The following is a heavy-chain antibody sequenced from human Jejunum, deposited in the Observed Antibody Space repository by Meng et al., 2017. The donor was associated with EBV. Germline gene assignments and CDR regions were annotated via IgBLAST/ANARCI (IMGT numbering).Heavy chain of an antibody. V-gene: IGHV3-74*01. J-gene: IGHJ4*02. D-gene: IGHD6-25*01. CDR3: TRAGSYRHDY. CDR2: INTDGSTT. CDR1: GFTFSDYW. Sequence: DVRRGEPGGGLVQPGGSLRLSCATSGFTFSDYWMHWVRQAPGKGLVWVSRINTDGSTTNYADSVKGRFTISRDNAENTLFLQMNSLKAEDTAVYYCTRAGSYRHDYWGQGTLVTVSS.